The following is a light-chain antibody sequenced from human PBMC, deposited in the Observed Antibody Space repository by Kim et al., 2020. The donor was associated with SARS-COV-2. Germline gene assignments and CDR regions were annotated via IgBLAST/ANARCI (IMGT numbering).Light chain of an antibody. CDR2: SNN. J-gene: IGLJ3*02. CDR3: AAWDDSLSGWV. Sequence: QSVLTQPPSASGTPGQRVTISCSGSSSNIGSNYVYWYQHLPGTAPKLLIYSNNQRPSGVPDRFSASKSGTSASLAISGLRSEDEADYYCAAWDDSLSGWVFGGGTKVTVL. CDR1: SSNIGSNY. V-gene: IGLV1-47*02.